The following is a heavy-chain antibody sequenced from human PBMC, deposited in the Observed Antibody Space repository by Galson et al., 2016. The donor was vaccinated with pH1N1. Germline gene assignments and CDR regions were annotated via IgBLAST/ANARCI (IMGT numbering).Heavy chain of an antibody. CDR2: RRYDGSDK. J-gene: IGHJ4*02. V-gene: IGHV3-30*02. D-gene: IGHD6-13*01. CDR3: AKCWQELPDGFDY. CDR1: GFTFSNYD. Sequence: SLRLSCAASGFTFSNYDMHWVRQAPGKGLEWVAFRRYDGSDKYYADSVKGRFTISRDNSKNTLYLQMNSLEVETTAVYYCAKCWQELPDGFDYWGQGTLVTVSS.